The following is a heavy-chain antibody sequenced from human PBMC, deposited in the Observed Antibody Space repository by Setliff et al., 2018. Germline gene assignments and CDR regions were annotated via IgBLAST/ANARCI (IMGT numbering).Heavy chain of an antibody. J-gene: IGHJ3*02. CDR2: NSA. CDR3: ARDRRNIVVAVVNAAFDI. Sequence: ASVKVSCKTSGYTFTNFGINWVRQAPGQGLEWMGWNSAYAQKFQGRVTMTTDTPTSTAYMELRSLRSDDTAVYYCARDRRNIVVAVVNAAFDIWGQGTMVTVSS. V-gene: IGHV1-18*01. D-gene: IGHD2-15*01. CDR1: GYTFTNFG.